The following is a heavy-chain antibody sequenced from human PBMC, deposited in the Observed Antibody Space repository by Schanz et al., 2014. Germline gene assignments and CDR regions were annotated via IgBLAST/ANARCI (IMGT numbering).Heavy chain of an antibody. Sequence: EVQLLESGGGLVQPGGSLRLSCAASGFSFSSYAMGWVRQAPGKGPEWVSYIRSSSTPIYYADSVKGRFTISRDNAKNSLYLQMNSLRAEDTAVYHCVSSGSYSSYASWGQGTLVTVSS. CDR2: IRSSSTPI. CDR3: VSSGSYSSYAS. J-gene: IGHJ4*02. CDR1: GFSFSSYA. V-gene: IGHV3-48*01. D-gene: IGHD3-10*01.